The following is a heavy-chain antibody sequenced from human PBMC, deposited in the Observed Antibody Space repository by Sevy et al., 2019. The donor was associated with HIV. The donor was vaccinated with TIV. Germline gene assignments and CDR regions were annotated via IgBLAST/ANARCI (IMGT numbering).Heavy chain of an antibody. CDR3: ARGTATYYYGSGGMDV. V-gene: IGHV3-48*03. J-gene: IGHJ6*02. Sequence: GGSLRLSCAASGFTFNTYEMNWVRQAPGKGLEWISYISNSGSTTYYADSVKGRFTISRDNAKNSLSLQMNSLRAEDTAVSYCARGTATYYYGSGGMDVWGQGTTVTVSS. CDR2: ISNSGSTT. D-gene: IGHD3-10*01. CDR1: GFTFNTYE.